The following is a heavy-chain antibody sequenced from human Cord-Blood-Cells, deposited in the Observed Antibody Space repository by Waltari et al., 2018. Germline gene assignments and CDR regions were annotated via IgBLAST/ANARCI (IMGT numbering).Heavy chain of an antibody. CDR1: GGSISRGDYY. CDR2: IYYSGST. Sequence: QVQLQESGPGLVKPSQTLSLTCTVSGGSISRGDYYWSWIRQPTGTSMEWIGYIYYSGSTYYNPSLKSRVTISVDTSKNQFSLKLSSVTAADTAVYYCARDLPMYYGSGSYYNEGAFDIWGQGTMVTVSS. CDR3: ARDLPMYYGSGSYYNEGAFDI. J-gene: IGHJ3*02. V-gene: IGHV4-30-4*08. D-gene: IGHD3-10*01.